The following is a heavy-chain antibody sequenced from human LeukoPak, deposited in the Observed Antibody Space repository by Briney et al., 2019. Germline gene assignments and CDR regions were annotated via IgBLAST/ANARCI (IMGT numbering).Heavy chain of an antibody. V-gene: IGHV1-2*02. CDR2: INAKSGGT. CDR1: GYTFTSYY. J-gene: IGHJ6*03. CDR3: ARGGGVFGNYYMDV. Sequence: GASVKVSCKASGYTFTSYYMHWVRQAPGQGLERMGWINAKSGGTNYAQKFQGRVTMTRDTSISTAYMELSRLRSDDTAVYYCARGGGVFGNYYMDVWGKGTTVTVSS. D-gene: IGHD2-8*02.